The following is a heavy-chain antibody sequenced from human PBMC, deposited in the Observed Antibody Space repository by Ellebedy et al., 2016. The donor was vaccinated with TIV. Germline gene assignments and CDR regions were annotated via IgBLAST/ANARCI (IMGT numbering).Heavy chain of an antibody. D-gene: IGHD1-1*01. CDR3: ARDGHNWNFDY. Sequence: ASVKVSCKASGYTFTSYYVHWVRQAPGQGLEWMGRISPSGDSTIYAQNLQVRVTVTRDTSTSTVYMELSSLRSEDTAVYYCARDGHNWNFDYWGQGTLVTVSS. CDR1: GYTFTSYY. CDR2: ISPSGDST. V-gene: IGHV1-46*04. J-gene: IGHJ4*02.